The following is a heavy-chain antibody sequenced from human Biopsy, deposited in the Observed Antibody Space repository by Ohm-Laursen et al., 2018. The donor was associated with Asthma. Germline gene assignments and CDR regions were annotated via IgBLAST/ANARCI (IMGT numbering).Heavy chain of an antibody. CDR2: ISFDGSNK. CDR3: AKDVFPGWELRRGPDY. CDR1: GFTFSNYG. J-gene: IGHJ4*02. V-gene: IGHV3-30*18. Sequence: SLRLSCSASGFTFSNYGIHWVRQAPGKGPDWVAVISFDGSNKNYTDSVKGRFTISRDNSRNTLHLQMNSLRAEDTAVYYCAKDVFPGWELRRGPDYWGQGTLVTVSS. D-gene: IGHD1-26*01.